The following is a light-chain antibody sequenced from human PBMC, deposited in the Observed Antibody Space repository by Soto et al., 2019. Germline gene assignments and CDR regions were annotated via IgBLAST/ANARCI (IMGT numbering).Light chain of an antibody. Sequence: QSALTQPASVSGSPGLSITISCSGTSNDVGGYDYVSWYRQHPDRAPRLLIYEVSNRPSGISDRFSGSRSGNTASLTISGLQADDEADYYCASYTVSGTLIFGGGTKVPS. V-gene: IGLV2-14*01. J-gene: IGLJ2*01. CDR2: EVS. CDR3: ASYTVSGTLI. CDR1: SNDVGGYDY.